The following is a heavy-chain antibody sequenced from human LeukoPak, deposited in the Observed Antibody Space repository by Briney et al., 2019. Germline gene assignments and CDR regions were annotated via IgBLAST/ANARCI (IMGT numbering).Heavy chain of an antibody. CDR1: GFTFSDYY. V-gene: IGHV3-11*01. CDR2: ISSGGSTI. CDR3: ARGKDYFDY. Sequence: PGGSLRLSCAASGFTFSDYYMSWIRQAPGKGLDCISYISSGGSTIYYADSVKGRFTISRDNAKNSLYLEMNSLRADDTAVYYCARGKDYFDYWGQGTLVTVSS. J-gene: IGHJ4*02.